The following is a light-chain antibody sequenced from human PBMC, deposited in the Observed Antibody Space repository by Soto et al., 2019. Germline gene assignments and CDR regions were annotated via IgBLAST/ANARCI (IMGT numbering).Light chain of an antibody. CDR1: QYINSR. Sequence: EIVLTQSPATLSSFPGERVTLSCRASQYINSRLSSYQHRPGQAPRLLLYQTSITAAGIPARCSASGSGTDFPLTISHVQPEYVALYYCHQRHSWPRTFGQGTKVDI. V-gene: IGKV3-11*01. CDR3: HQRHSWPRT. CDR2: QTS. J-gene: IGKJ1*01.